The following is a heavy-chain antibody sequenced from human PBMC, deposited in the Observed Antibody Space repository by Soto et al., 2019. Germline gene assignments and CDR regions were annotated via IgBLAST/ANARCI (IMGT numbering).Heavy chain of an antibody. CDR3: AVSLGFSLGEPGCIDD. V-gene: IGHV3-21*01. J-gene: IGHJ4*02. D-gene: IGHD3-16*01. CDR1: GFTFSSYS. CDR2: ISSSSSYI. Sequence: GGSLRLSCAASGFTFSSYSMNWVRQAPGKGLEWVSSISSSSSYIYYADSVKGRFTISRDNAKNSLYLQMNSLRAEDTAVYYCAVSLGFSLGEPGCIDDWGQGTLVTVSS.